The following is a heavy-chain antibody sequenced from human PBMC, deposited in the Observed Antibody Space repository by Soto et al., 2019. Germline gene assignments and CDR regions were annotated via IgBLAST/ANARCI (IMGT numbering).Heavy chain of an antibody. CDR1: GFTFSSYA. J-gene: IGHJ4*02. Sequence: PGGSLRLSCAASGFTFSSYAMSWVRQAPGKGLEWVSAISGSGGSTYYADSVKGRFTISRDNSKNTLYLQMNSLRAEDTAVYYCAKDWESDIVVVVAATLFNWGQGTLVTVSS. CDR2: ISGSGGST. D-gene: IGHD2-15*01. V-gene: IGHV3-23*01. CDR3: AKDWESDIVVVVAATLFN.